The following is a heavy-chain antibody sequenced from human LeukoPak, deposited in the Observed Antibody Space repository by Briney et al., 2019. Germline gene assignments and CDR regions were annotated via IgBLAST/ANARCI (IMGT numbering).Heavy chain of an antibody. CDR2: INHSGST. CDR1: GGSFSGYY. CDR3: ARADILTGYDY. J-gene: IGHJ4*02. V-gene: IGHV4-34*01. Sequence: SETLSLTCAVYGGSFSGYYWSWIRQPPGKGLEWIGEINHSGSTNYNPSLKSRVTISVDTSKNQLSLKLSSVTAADTAVYYCARADILTGYDYWGQGTLVTVSS. D-gene: IGHD3-9*01.